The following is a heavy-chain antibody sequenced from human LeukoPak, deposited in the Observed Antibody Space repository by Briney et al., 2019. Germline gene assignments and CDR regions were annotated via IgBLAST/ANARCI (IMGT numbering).Heavy chain of an antibody. Sequence: SETLSLTCTVSGGSISSSNYYWVWIRQPPGNGLEWVGSIYYSGSTYYNPSLKSRVTISVDTSKNQFSLKLSSVTAADTAVYYCALRYFDRDYWGQGTLVTVSS. CDR1: GGSISSSNYY. CDR2: IYYSGST. V-gene: IGHV4-39*01. J-gene: IGHJ4*02. D-gene: IGHD3-9*01. CDR3: ALRYFDRDY.